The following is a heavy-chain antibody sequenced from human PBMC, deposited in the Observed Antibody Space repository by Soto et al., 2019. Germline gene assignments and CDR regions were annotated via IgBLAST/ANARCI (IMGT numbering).Heavy chain of an antibody. D-gene: IGHD6-19*01. Sequence: EVQLLESGGGLVQPGGSLRLSCAASGFTFSNYAMGWVRQAPGKGLEWVSTISGGGGEIYYADSVKGRFTISRDNSKNTLNLQMNSLRAEDTAVDHCARVLLDSSCWYRFVVDYWGQGTLVTVSS. CDR2: ISGGGGEI. CDR1: GFTFSNYA. J-gene: IGHJ4*02. CDR3: ARVLLDSSCWYRFVVDY. V-gene: IGHV3-23*01.